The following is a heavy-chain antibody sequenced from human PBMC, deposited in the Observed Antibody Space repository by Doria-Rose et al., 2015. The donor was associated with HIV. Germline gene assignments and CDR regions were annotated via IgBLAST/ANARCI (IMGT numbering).Heavy chain of an antibody. D-gene: IGHD1-26*01. Sequence: QVQLQESGPGLVKPSETLSLTCSVSGGSISHYYWSWIRRPPGKGLEYIGDIFYTGSTNYSPSLKSQVSISIDTSKNKFSLRLSSVTAADTAVYYCARVLSGTYDYWGQGTLVTVSS. CDR2: IFYTGST. CDR3: ARVLSGTYDY. V-gene: IGHV4-59*01. CDR1: GGSISHYY. J-gene: IGHJ4*02.